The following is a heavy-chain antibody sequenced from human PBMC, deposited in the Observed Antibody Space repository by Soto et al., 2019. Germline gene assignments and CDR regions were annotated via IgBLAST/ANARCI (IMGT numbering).Heavy chain of an antibody. CDR1: GFILGDYA. V-gene: IGHV3-49*03. CDR2: IRSKAYGGTT. CDR3: AREGDFSIND. Sequence: EVQLVESGGGLIQPGRSLRLSCKASGFILGDYALSWIRQTPGKGLEWVGFIRSKAYGGTTEYAASVKGRFSISRDESKSSAYLQMNSLKTEDTAVYYCAREGDFSINDWGQGTLVTVSS. D-gene: IGHD4-4*01. J-gene: IGHJ4*02.